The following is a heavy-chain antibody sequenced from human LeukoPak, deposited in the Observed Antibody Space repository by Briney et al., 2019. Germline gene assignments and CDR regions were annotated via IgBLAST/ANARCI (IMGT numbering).Heavy chain of an antibody. Sequence: SETLSLTCTVSGGSISSLYWSWIRQPPGKGLEWIGYIHYSGSTNYIPSLKSRVTISLDTPKSQFSLKLTSVTAADTAVYYCARGHYSSSSFWFDPWGQGTLVTVSS. J-gene: IGHJ5*02. CDR2: IHYSGST. CDR1: GGSISSLY. V-gene: IGHV4-59*11. CDR3: ARGHYSSSSFWFDP. D-gene: IGHD6-6*01.